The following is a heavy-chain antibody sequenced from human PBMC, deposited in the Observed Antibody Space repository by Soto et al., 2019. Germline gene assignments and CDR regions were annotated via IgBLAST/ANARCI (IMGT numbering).Heavy chain of an antibody. CDR3: VYRVPYSSYCDEGCFDT. Sequence: QITLKESRPTLVEPTQTLTMTCSCSGFSLSTSGVGVVWLPQAPGKALQCLGIVYWENDRPYYPSLKKRLTLTKDTSKTQVILTLPYMAPVDTAASYCVYRVPYSSYCDEGCFDTWGQGTLVTVS. D-gene: IGHD4-17*01. J-gene: IGHJ5*02. CDR1: GFSLSTSGVG. CDR2: VYWENDR. V-gene: IGHV2-5*02.